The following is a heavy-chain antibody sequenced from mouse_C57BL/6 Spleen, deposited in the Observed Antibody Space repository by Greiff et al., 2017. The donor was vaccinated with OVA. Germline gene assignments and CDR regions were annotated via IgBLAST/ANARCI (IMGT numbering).Heavy chain of an antibody. J-gene: IGHJ3*01. CDR3: ARWGDYDIAY. CDR1: GFNITDYY. D-gene: IGHD2-4*01. CDR2: IDPEDGET. Sequence: EVKLMESGAELVKPGASVKLSCTASGFNITDYYMHWVKQRTEQGLEWIGRIDPEDGETKYAPKFQGKATITADTSSNTAYLQLSSLTSEDTAVYYCARWGDYDIAYWGQGTLVTVSA. V-gene: IGHV14-2*01.